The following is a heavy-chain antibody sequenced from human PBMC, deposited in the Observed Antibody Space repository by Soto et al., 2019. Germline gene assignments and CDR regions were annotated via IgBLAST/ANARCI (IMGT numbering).Heavy chain of an antibody. V-gene: IGHV1-2*02. D-gene: IGHD1-26*01. J-gene: IGHJ4*02. CDR3: ARDLAKGGGSAGFDY. Sequence: GASVKVSCKASGDTFSANYIHWVRQAPGQGFEWMGWVNPKSGGTKYPQKFQGRVTMTRDTSLSTVYMALTRLTSDDTAVYYCARDLAKGGGSAGFDYWGQGTLVTVSS. CDR2: VNPKSGGT. CDR1: GDTFSANY.